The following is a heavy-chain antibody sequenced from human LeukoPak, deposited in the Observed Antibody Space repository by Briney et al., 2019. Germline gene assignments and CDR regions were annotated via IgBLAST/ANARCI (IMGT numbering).Heavy chain of an antibody. CDR3: ARDDYRGVTNFDP. Sequence: SETLSLTCTVSGGSISPYYWSWIRQPPGKGLEWIGYISYTGSTNYNPSIKIRVTISVDTSKNQFALQLTSVTAADTAVYYCARDDYRGVTNFDPWGQGTLVTVSS. CDR1: GGSISPYY. D-gene: IGHD3-10*01. J-gene: IGHJ5*02. CDR2: ISYTGST. V-gene: IGHV4-59*01.